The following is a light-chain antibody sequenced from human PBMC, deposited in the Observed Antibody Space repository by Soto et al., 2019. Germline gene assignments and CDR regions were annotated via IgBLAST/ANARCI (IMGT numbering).Light chain of an antibody. CDR1: QDIGNY. CDR2: DAS. Sequence: DIQMTQSPSSLSASVGDRVTVTCRASQDIGNYLRWYQQRLGKAPKLLIYDASYLEAGVPSRFSGSGSGTDFTFTISSLQPEDFATYYCQQHDSLPLTFGGGTKVEMK. CDR3: QQHDSLPLT. J-gene: IGKJ4*01. V-gene: IGKV1-33*01.